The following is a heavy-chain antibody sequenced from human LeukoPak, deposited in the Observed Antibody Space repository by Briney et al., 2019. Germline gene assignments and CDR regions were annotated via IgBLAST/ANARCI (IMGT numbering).Heavy chain of an antibody. D-gene: IGHD3-22*01. CDR1: GGSISSSNW. CDR3: ARIPEAYYYDSSGYGGFDI. J-gene: IGHJ3*02. CDR2: IYHSGST. V-gene: IGHV4-4*02. Sequence: SETLSLTCAVSGGSISSSNWWSWVRQPPGKGLEWIGEIYHSGSTNYNPSLKSRVTISVDTSKNQFSLKLSSVTAADTAVYYCARIPEAYYYDSSGYGGFDIWGQGTMVTVSS.